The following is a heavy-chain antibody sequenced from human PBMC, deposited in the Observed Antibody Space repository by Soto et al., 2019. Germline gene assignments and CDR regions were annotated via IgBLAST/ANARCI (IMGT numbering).Heavy chain of an antibody. D-gene: IGHD3-10*01. J-gene: IGHJ5*02. V-gene: IGHV3-33*01. CDR2: IWYDGSNK. CDR3: ARSYGSGKGWFDP. CDR1: GFTFSSHG. Sequence: QVQLVESGGGVVQPGRSLRLSCAASGFTFSSHGMHWVRQAPGKGLEWVAVIWYDGSNKYYAGSVKGRFTISRDNSKNKLYLQMNSLRAEDPGVYYCARSYGSGKGWFDPWGQGTLVTLSP.